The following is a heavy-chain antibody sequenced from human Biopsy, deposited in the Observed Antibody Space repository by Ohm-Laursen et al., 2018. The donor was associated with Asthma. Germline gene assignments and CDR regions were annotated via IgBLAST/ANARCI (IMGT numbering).Heavy chain of an antibody. Sequence: SETLSLTCTVSGVSIRSYYWTWIRQPPGKGLEWIGNIHYSGSTYSNPSLKSRVTISVDTSKKQISLRLSSVIAADTAIYYCATDSGVLPLGDWGQGSLVTVSS. D-gene: IGHD4-17*01. CDR1: GVSIRSYY. CDR2: IHYSGST. J-gene: IGHJ4*02. CDR3: ATDSGVLPLGD. V-gene: IGHV4-59*01.